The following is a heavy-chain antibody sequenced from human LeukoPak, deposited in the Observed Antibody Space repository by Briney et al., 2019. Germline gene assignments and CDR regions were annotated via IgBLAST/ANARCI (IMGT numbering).Heavy chain of an antibody. J-gene: IGHJ4*02. CDR3: ARYYYDILTGYYMGYYFDY. Sequence: SETLSLTCTVSGGSISSSSYYWSWIRQPPGKGLEWIGYIYYSGSTYYNPSLKSRVTISVDRSKNQFSLKLSSVTAADTAVYYCARYYYDILTGYYMGYYFDYWGQGTLVTVSS. CDR1: GGSISSSSYY. V-gene: IGHV4-30-2*01. CDR2: IYYSGST. D-gene: IGHD3-9*01.